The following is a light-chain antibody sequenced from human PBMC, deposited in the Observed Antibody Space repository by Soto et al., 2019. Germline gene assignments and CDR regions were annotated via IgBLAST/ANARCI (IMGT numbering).Light chain of an antibody. J-gene: IGKJ1*01. CDR1: QSITGW. Sequence: DIQMTQSPSTLSASVGDRVTITCRASQSITGWLAWFQQKPGKAPKLLISKASNLESGVPSRFSGSGSGTEFTLTISGLQPDDVATYYCQQYNPYSPWTFGQGTKVEIK. CDR2: KAS. V-gene: IGKV1-5*03. CDR3: QQYNPYSPWT.